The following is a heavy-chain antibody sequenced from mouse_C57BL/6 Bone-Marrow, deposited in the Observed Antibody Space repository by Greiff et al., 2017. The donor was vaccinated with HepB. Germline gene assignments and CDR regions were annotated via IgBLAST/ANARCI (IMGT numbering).Heavy chain of an antibody. CDR3: ARPGFAY. Sequence: VQLKESGGGLVKPGGSLKLSCAASGFTFSDYGMHWVRQAPEKGLEWVAYISSGSSTIYYADTVKGRFTISRGNAKNTLFLQMTSLRSEDTAMYYCARPGFAYWGQGTLVTVSA. V-gene: IGHV5-17*01. CDR2: ISSGSSTI. J-gene: IGHJ3*01. CDR1: GFTFSDYG.